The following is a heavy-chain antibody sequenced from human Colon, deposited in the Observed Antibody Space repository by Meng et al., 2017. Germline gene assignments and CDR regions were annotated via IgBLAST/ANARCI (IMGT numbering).Heavy chain of an antibody. Sequence: QGQIQQGGAGLLKPSETLSLTCAVSGGSFSGFYWSWIRQPPGKGLEWIGEIDHFGISNYNSSLKGRLTMSVDTSKKQISLTLTSVTAADTAVYYCATGLRHGDWFDPWGPGTLVTVSS. CDR3: ATGLRHGDWFDP. D-gene: IGHD4-17*01. J-gene: IGHJ5*02. CDR2: IDHFGIS. CDR1: GGSFSGFY. V-gene: IGHV4-34*02.